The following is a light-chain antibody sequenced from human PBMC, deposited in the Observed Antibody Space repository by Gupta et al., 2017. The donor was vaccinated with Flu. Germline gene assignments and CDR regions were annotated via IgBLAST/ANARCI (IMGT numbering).Light chain of an antibody. V-gene: IGLV1-51*02. J-gene: IGLJ3*02. Sequence: QSVFTHPPSLSSPPPQKVTISCSGSNSNIGIHYVSWYQQLPETAPRLLIYETNKRPSGIPDRFSASKAGTSATLGITGLQTGDEADYYCGTWDITLSAWVFGGGTKLTVL. CDR1: NSNIGIHY. CDR2: ETN. CDR3: GTWDITLSAWV.